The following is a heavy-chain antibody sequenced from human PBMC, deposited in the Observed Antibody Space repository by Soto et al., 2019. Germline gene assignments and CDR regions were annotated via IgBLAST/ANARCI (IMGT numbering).Heavy chain of an antibody. D-gene: IGHD6-6*01. J-gene: IGHJ4*02. Sequence: QVQLVQSGAEVKKPGASVKVSCKASGYTFTSYAMHWVRQAPGQRLEWMGWINAGNGNTKYSQKFQGRVTITRDTSASTAYMELSSLRSEDTAVYYCAREQEAARRGEFAFDYWGQGTLVTVSS. CDR3: AREQEAARRGEFAFDY. CDR1: GYTFTSYA. V-gene: IGHV1-3*01. CDR2: INAGNGNT.